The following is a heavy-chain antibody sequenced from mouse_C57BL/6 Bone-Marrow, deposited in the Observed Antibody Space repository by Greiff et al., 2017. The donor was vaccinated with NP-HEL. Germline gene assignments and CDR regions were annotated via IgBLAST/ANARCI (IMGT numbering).Heavy chain of an antibody. V-gene: IGHV5-15*01. Sequence: EVKLMESGGGLVQPGGSLKLSCAASGFTFSDYGMAWVRQAPRKGPEWVAFISNLAYSLYYADTVTGRFTISRDNAKNTLYLEMSSLRSEETAMYYCARQDGYHVEAWFAYWGQGTLVTVSA. J-gene: IGHJ3*01. CDR2: ISNLAYSL. CDR1: GFTFSDYG. D-gene: IGHD2-3*01. CDR3: ARQDGYHVEAWFAY.